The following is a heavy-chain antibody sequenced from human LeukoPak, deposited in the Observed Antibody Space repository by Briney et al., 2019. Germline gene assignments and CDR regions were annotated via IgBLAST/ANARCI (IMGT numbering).Heavy chain of an antibody. J-gene: IGHJ4*02. CDR2: IWYDGSNK. Sequence: PGRSLRLSCAASGFTLSSYGMHWVRQAPGKGLQWVAVIWYDGSNKYYADSVKGRFTISRDNSKNTLYLQMNSLRAEDTAVYYCARDPVSRGEQRYNFDYWGQGTLVTVSS. D-gene: IGHD1-14*01. CDR3: ARDPVSRGEQRYNFDY. CDR1: GFTLSSYG. V-gene: IGHV3-33*01.